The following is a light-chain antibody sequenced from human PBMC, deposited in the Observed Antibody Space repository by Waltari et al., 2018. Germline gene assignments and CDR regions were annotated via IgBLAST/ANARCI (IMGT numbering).Light chain of an antibody. V-gene: IGLV4-69*01. Sequence: QLVLTQSPSASASLGASVRLTCTLDSGHSSNIVAWVQQQPEKGPRCLLTVNSDGSHTKGDEIHDRFSGSSSGAERYLTISSLPSEDEADYFCQTGGHGTWVFGGGTKLTVL. J-gene: IGLJ3*02. CDR3: QTGGHGTWV. CDR2: VNSDGSH. CDR1: SGHSSNI.